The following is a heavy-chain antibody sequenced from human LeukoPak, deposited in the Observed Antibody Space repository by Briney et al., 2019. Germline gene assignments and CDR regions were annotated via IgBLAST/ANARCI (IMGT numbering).Heavy chain of an antibody. V-gene: IGHV3-23*01. CDR1: GFTFSSYA. CDR2: ISGSGGST. CDR3: AKDWRNWVKCGGDCLDY. D-gene: IGHD2-21*01. Sequence: GGSLRLSCAASGFTFSSYAMSWVRQAPGKGLEWVSAISGSGGSTYYADSVKGRFIISRDNSKNTLYLQMNSLRAEDTAVYYCAKDWRNWVKCGGDCLDYWGQGTLVTVSS. J-gene: IGHJ4*02.